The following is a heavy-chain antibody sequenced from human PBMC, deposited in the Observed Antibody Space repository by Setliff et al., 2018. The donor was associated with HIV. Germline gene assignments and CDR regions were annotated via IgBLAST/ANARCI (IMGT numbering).Heavy chain of an antibody. J-gene: IGHJ6*02. D-gene: IGHD3-10*01. CDR1: GGSISSASYC. CDR3: AREGGDSGSYLDYYYGMDV. V-gene: IGHV4-61*09. Sequence: PSETLSLTCTVSGGSISSASYCWSWIRQPAGKGLEWIGHIYSSGSTNYNPSLKSRVTISVDTSKNQFSLKLSSVTAADTAVYYCAREGGDSGSYLDYYYGMDVWGQGTTVTVSS. CDR2: IYSSGST.